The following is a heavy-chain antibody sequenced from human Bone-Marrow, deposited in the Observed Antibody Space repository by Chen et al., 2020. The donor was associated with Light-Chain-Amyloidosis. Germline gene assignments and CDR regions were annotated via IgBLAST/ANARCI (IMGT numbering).Heavy chain of an antibody. V-gene: IGHV3-53*01. Sequence: EVQLVESGGGLIQPGGSLRLSCAAPGFAVSDNYMSWVRQAPGKGLEWVSLIYRGGTTYYADSVKGRFTISRDNSKNTLYLQMNSLRADDSAVYYCARDPEISSGGFDLWGRGTLVTVSS. CDR2: IYRGGTT. CDR1: GFAVSDNY. D-gene: IGHD6-25*01. J-gene: IGHJ2*01. CDR3: ARDPEISSGGFDL.